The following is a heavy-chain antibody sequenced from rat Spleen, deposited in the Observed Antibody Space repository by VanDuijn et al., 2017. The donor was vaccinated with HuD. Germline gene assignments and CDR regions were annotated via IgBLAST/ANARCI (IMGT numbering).Heavy chain of an antibody. V-gene: IGHV2S8*01. CDR3: TRGPPRDAVDYYYGYYFDY. Sequence: QVQLKESGPGLVQPSQTLSLTCTVSGFSLSSYGVIWVRQPPGKGLEWIAAITTGGSTYYNSALKSRLSISRDTSKSQVFLKMNSMQTEDTAIYFCTRGPPRDAVDYYYGYYFDYWGQGVMVTVSS. J-gene: IGHJ2*01. CDR2: ITTGGST. D-gene: IGHD1-6*01. CDR1: GFSLSSYG.